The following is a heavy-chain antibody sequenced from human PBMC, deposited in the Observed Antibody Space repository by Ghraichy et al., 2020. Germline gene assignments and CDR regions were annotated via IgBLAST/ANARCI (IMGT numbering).Heavy chain of an antibody. J-gene: IGHJ6*02. V-gene: IGHV3-66*01. CDR1: GLAVSNSY. CDR3: ARVQWLALHGMDV. D-gene: IGHD6-19*01. CDR2: IYSGGST. Sequence: GGSLRLSCAVSGLAVSNSYMGWVRQAPGKGLEWVSFIYSGGSTYYAVSVKGRFTISRDNSKNTLDLQMNSLRAEDTAVYYCARVQWLALHGMDVWGQGTTVTVSS.